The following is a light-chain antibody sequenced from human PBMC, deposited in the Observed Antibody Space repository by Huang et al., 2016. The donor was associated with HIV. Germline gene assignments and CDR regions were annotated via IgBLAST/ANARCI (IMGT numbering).Light chain of an antibody. J-gene: IGKJ1*01. V-gene: IGKV3D-15*01. Sequence: IVMTQSPATLSVSPGERATLSCRASAGGSNNVAWDQQRPGQTPRLLIPGASTRHTGIPAKVSGRGSGTEFTLTITSLQPEDSAVYYCQQYNNWPPWTFGPGTQVEI. CDR2: GAS. CDR3: QQYNNWPPWT. CDR1: AGGSNN.